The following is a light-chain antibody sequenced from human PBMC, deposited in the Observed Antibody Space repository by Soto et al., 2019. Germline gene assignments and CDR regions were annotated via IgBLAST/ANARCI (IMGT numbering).Light chain of an antibody. CDR2: DVS. CDR1: SSDVGGYNY. CDR3: RSYTSSSTNVV. J-gene: IGLJ2*01. V-gene: IGLV2-14*01. Sequence: QSVLTQPASVSGSPGQSITISCTGTSSDVGGYNYVSWYQQHTGRAPKLVIYDVSNRPSGVSNRFSGSKSGNTPSLTISVLQAEDEADYYCRSYTSSSTNVVFGGGTQLTVL.